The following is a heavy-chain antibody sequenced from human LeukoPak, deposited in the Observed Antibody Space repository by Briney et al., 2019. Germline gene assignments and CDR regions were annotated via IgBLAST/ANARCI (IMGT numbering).Heavy chain of an antibody. V-gene: IGHV4-61*01. D-gene: IGHD5-24*01. CDR1: GVSVSSGSYY. CDR2: IYYSGST. CDR3: ARGEEMATILDS. J-gene: IGHJ4*02. Sequence: PSETLSLTCTVSGVSVSSGSYYWSWIRQPPGKGLEWIGYIYYSGSTNYNPSLKSRVTISVDTSKNQFSLKLTSVTAADTAVYYCARGEEMATILDSWGQGTQVTVSS.